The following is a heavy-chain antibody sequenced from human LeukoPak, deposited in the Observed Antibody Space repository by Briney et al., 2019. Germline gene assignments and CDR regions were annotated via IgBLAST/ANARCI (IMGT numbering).Heavy chain of an antibody. CDR3: ARSPIVATEAYYFDY. J-gene: IGHJ4*02. CDR2: IIPIFGTA. Sequence: SVKVSCKASGGTFSSYAISWVRQAPGQGLEWMGGIIPIFGTANYAQKLQGRVTITADESTSTAYMELSSLRSEDTAVYYCARSPIVATEAYYFDYWGQGTLVTVSS. V-gene: IGHV1-69*13. CDR1: GGTFSSYA. D-gene: IGHD5-12*01.